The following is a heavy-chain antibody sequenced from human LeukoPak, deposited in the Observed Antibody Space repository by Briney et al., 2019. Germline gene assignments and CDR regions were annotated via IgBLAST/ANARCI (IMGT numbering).Heavy chain of an antibody. Sequence: GGSLRLSCAASGFTFSSYGMHWVRQAPGKGLEWVAVISYDGSNKYYADSVEGRFTISRDNSKNTLYLQMNSLRAEDTAVYYCAKARLPDPYYYYYGMDVWGQGTTVTVSS. CDR1: GFTFSSYG. J-gene: IGHJ6*02. CDR3: AKARLPDPYYYYYGMDV. CDR2: ISYDGSNK. V-gene: IGHV3-30*18.